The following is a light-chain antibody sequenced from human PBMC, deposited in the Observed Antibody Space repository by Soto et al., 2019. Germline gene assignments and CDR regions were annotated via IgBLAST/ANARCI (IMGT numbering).Light chain of an antibody. CDR1: QSISSR. J-gene: IGKJ5*01. CDR3: QQYSTFPVT. Sequence: DIQMTQSPSTLSASVGDRVTITCRASQSISSRLAWYQQKPGKAPKFLVYDASNLESGVPSRFSGSGSGTEFTLTISSLQPDDFATYYCQQYSTFPVTFGQGTRLEI. V-gene: IGKV1-5*01. CDR2: DAS.